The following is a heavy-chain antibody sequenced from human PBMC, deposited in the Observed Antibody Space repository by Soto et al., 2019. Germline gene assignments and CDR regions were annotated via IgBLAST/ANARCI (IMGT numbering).Heavy chain of an antibody. CDR1: GFTFNTYS. CDR2: ISSSASDI. Sequence: EVQLVESGVGLVEPGGSLRLSCVGSGFTFNTYSMNWVRQAPGKGLEWVPSISSSASDITYADSVKGRFTISRDNAKNSLFLQMSSLRADDSATYYCARGRDFWSGFRYYDFWGQGILVTVSS. CDR3: ARGRDFWSGFRYYDF. D-gene: IGHD3-3*01. V-gene: IGHV3-21*04. J-gene: IGHJ4*02.